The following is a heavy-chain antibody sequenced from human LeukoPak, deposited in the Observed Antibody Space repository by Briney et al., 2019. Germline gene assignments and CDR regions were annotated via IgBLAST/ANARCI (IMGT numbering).Heavy chain of an antibody. CDR1: GYSFPTYW. D-gene: IGHD2-2*03. J-gene: IGHJ4*02. Sequence: GESLEISCKGSGYSFPTYWIAWVRQMPGKGLEWMGIIYPDESNIRYSPSFQGQVTISADKSISTAYLQWSSLKASDTAMYYCARPPSRGYSSSFEYWGQGTLVTVSS. CDR2: IYPDESNI. CDR3: ARPPSRGYSSSFEY. V-gene: IGHV5-51*01.